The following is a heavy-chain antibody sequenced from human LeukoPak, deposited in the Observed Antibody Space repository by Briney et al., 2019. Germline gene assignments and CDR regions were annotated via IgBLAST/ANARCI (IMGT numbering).Heavy chain of an antibody. D-gene: IGHD3-10*01. CDR2: ISYDGSYK. V-gene: IGHV3-30*04. Sequence: GRSLRLSCAASGFTFNKYAIHWVRQAPGKGLEWVTVISYDGSYKDYPDSVKGRFTISRDNSKNTLYLQMNSLRAEDTAVYYCATTPTMVRAPWFDPWGQGTLVTVSS. J-gene: IGHJ5*02. CDR1: GFTFNKYA. CDR3: ATTPTMVRAPWFDP.